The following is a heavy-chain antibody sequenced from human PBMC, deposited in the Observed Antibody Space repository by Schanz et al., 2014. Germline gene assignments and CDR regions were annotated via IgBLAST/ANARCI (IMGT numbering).Heavy chain of an antibody. Sequence: EVQLVESGGGLVKPGGSLRLSCAASGFTFSIYGMSWVRQAPGKGLEWVSRMIGSGSSVFYADSVKGRFTISRDNLKNTVYLQMNSLRAGDTAVYYCAKDGRLPYYGTGSDCDYWGQGTLVAVSS. CDR1: GFTFSIYG. CDR2: MIGSGSSV. CDR3: AKDGRLPYYGTGSDCDY. J-gene: IGHJ4*02. D-gene: IGHD3-22*01. V-gene: IGHV3-23*04.